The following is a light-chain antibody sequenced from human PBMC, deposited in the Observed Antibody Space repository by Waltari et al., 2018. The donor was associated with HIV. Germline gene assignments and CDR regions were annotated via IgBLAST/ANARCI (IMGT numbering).Light chain of an antibody. Sequence: QSALTQPRSVSGSPGQSVTISCTGTRRDVGGYNYVSWYKQHPGKAPKLMIYDVNKRPSGFPDRFSGSKSGNTASLTISGRQSEDEADYYCCSYAGISTFVVFGGGTKLTVL. J-gene: IGLJ2*01. CDR3: CSYAGISTFVV. V-gene: IGLV2-11*01. CDR2: DVN. CDR1: RRDVGGYNY.